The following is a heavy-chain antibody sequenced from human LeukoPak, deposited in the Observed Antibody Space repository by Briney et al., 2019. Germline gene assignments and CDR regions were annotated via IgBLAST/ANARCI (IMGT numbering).Heavy chain of an antibody. CDR3: AREYGDYGWWFDP. D-gene: IGHD4-17*01. V-gene: IGHV3-23*01. J-gene: IGHJ5*02. CDR2: ISGSDGST. CDR1: GFTFSSYA. Sequence: GGSLRLSCAASGFTFSSYAMSWVRQAPGKGLEWVSGISGSDGSTFYADSVKGRFTISRDNSKNTLYLQMNSLRAEDTAVYYCAREYGDYGWWFDPWGQGTLVTVSS.